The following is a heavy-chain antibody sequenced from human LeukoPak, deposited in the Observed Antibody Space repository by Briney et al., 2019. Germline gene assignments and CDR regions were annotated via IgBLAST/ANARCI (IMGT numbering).Heavy chain of an antibody. D-gene: IGHD2-15*01. CDR1: GGTFSSYA. V-gene: IGHV1-69*04. Sequence: GASVKVSCKASGGTFSSYAISWVRQAPGQGLEWMGRIIPIFGIANYAQKFQGRVTITADKSTSTAYMELSSLRSEDTAVYYCARGGSGAPEDAFDIWGQGTMVTVSS. J-gene: IGHJ3*02. CDR2: IIPIFGIA. CDR3: ARGGSGAPEDAFDI.